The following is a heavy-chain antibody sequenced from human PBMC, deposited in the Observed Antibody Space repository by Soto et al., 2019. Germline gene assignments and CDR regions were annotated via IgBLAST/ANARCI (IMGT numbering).Heavy chain of an antibody. CDR1: GFSLNTTAVG. V-gene: IGHV2-5*02. Sequence: QITLKESGPTLVKPTQTLTLTCTSSGFSLNTTAVGVGWIRQPPGKALEWLALIYWDNDKRYNPSLKTRLTITKDTSKTQVVLKMTDMDHVDTATYFCAHREGDDYVWGSYKDAFDIWGQGTMVTVSS. CDR2: IYWDNDK. J-gene: IGHJ3*02. D-gene: IGHD3-16*01. CDR3: AHREGDDYVWGSYKDAFDI.